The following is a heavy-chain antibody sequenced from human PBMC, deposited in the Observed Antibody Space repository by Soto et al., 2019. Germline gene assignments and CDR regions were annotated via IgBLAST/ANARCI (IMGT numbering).Heavy chain of an antibody. CDR3: ARDLVSQGYYDFLSGYPGYYYYMDV. Sequence: ASVKVSCKASGYTFTSYGISWVRQAPGQGLEWMGWISAYNGNTNYAQKLQGRVTMTTDTSTSTAYMELRSLRSDDTAVYYCARDLVSQGYYDFLSGYPGYYYYMDVWGKGTTVTVSS. J-gene: IGHJ6*03. CDR2: ISAYNGNT. D-gene: IGHD3-3*01. CDR1: GYTFTSYG. V-gene: IGHV1-18*01.